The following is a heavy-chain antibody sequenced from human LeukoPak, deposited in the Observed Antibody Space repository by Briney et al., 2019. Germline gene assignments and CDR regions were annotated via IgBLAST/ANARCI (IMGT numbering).Heavy chain of an antibody. Sequence: SETLSLTCTVSGDSITSDNYFWSWIRQHPGEGLEWIGYIDNRGDTYYNPSLGSRVTLSIDTSKKQFSPNLSSVTAADTAVYYCAREVMAPSATDAFDIWGQGTMVTVSS. CDR2: IDNRGDT. CDR1: GDSITSDNYF. D-gene: IGHD2-2*01. V-gene: IGHV4-31*03. J-gene: IGHJ3*02. CDR3: AREVMAPSATDAFDI.